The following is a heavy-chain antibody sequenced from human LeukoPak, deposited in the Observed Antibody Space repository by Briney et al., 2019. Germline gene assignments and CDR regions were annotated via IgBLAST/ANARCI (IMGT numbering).Heavy chain of an antibody. CDR3: ARMTTVTTLDGFDP. V-gene: IGHV2-70*11. CDR1: GFSLSTSGMC. Sequence: SGPALVKPTQTLTLTCTFSGFSLSTSGMCVSWIRQPPGKALEWLARIDWDDDKYYSTSLKTRLTISKDTSKNQVVLTMTNMDPVDTATYYCARMTTVTTLDGFDPWGQGTLVTVSS. J-gene: IGHJ5*02. D-gene: IGHD4-17*01. CDR2: IDWDDDK.